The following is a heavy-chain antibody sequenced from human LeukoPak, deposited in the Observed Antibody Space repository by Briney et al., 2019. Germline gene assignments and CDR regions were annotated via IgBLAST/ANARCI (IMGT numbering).Heavy chain of an antibody. Sequence: GGSLRLSCAASGFTFSSYWMHWVRQAPGKGLVWVSRINSDGSSTSYADSVKGRFTISRDNSKNTLYLQMNSLRAEDTAVYYCANSPYSNYVGYFDYWGQGTLVTVSS. D-gene: IGHD4-11*01. CDR3: ANSPYSNYVGYFDY. J-gene: IGHJ4*02. V-gene: IGHV3-74*01. CDR1: GFTFSSYW. CDR2: INSDGSST.